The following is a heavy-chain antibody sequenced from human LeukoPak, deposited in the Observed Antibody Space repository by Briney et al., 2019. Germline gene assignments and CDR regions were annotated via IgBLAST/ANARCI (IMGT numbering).Heavy chain of an antibody. Sequence: SQTLSLTCAISGDSVSSNSVAWNWIRQSPSRGLEWLGRTYYRSKWYNDYAVSVKSRITINPDTSKNQFSLQLNSVTPEDTAMYYCTRGGAAAGFDYWGQGTLVTVSS. CDR2: TYYRSKWYN. CDR3: TRGGAAAGFDY. J-gene: IGHJ4*02. CDR1: GDSVSSNSVA. V-gene: IGHV6-1*01. D-gene: IGHD6-13*01.